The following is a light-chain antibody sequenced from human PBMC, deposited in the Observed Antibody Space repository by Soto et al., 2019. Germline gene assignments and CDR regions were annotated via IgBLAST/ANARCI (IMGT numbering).Light chain of an antibody. V-gene: IGKV1D-16*01. J-gene: IGKJ5*01. CDR3: QQYNSYPHT. Sequence: DIQMTQSPYSLSASVGDRVTITCRASPGISSWLAWYQQKPEKAPKSLIYAASSLQSGVPSRFSGSLSGTDFTLTILSLKPEDFATYYFQQYNSYPHTFGQGTRLEIK. CDR1: PGISSW. CDR2: AAS.